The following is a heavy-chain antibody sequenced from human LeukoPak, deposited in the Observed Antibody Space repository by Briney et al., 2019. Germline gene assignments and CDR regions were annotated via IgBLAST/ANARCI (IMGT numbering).Heavy chain of an antibody. Sequence: SETLSLTCTVSGGSISSSTYYWGWIRQPPGKGLEWIGSVYSSGGTYYNPSLRSQITISVDTSKNQFSLKLTSVAAADTAMYYCTRDMEYPGAGFDYWGQGIPVTVSS. CDR2: VYSSGGT. V-gene: IGHV4-39*07. D-gene: IGHD3-3*01. J-gene: IGHJ4*02. CDR1: GGSISSSTYY. CDR3: TRDMEYPGAGFDY.